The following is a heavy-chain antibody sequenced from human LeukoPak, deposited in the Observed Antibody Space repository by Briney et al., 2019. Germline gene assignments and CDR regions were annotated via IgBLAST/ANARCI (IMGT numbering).Heavy chain of an antibody. D-gene: IGHD3-16*01. V-gene: IGHV3-21*01. CDR1: GFPFSRYS. Sequence: GGSLRLSCAASGFPFSRYSMNWVRQAPGEGPEWVSSITSSSSNKDYVDSVKGRFTVSRDNAKNSLYLQMDSLRVEDTAVYYCARDPPSRGTRYFDYWGQGILVTVSS. CDR3: ARDPPSRGTRYFDY. CDR2: ITSSSSNK. J-gene: IGHJ4*02.